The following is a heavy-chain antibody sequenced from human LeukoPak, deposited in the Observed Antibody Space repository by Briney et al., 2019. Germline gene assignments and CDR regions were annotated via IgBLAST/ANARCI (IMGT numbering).Heavy chain of an antibody. CDR3: VKDLYYDNSGYYSGAFDY. Sequence: GGSLRLSCSASGFTFKKYAMHWVRQAPGKGLEYVSAINSNGGRTYYADSVKGRFTISRDNSKNTLFLQMSSLRVEDTAVYYCVKDLYYDNSGYYSGAFDYWSQGTLVTVSS. J-gene: IGHJ4*02. D-gene: IGHD3-22*01. CDR1: GFTFKKYA. V-gene: IGHV3-64D*06. CDR2: INSNGGRT.